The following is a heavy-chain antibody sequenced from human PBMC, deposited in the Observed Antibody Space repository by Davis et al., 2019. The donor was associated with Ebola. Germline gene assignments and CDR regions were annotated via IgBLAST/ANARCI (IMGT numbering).Heavy chain of an antibody. V-gene: IGHV3-73*01. D-gene: IGHD6-6*01. CDR1: GFTFSGSA. Sequence: GESLKISCAASGFTFSGSAMHWVRQASGKGLEWVGRIRSKANSYATAYAASVKGRFTISRDDSKNTAYLQMNSLKTEDTAVYYCSGAAPGAFDIWGQGTMVTVSS. CDR2: IRSKANSYAT. J-gene: IGHJ3*02. CDR3: SGAAPGAFDI.